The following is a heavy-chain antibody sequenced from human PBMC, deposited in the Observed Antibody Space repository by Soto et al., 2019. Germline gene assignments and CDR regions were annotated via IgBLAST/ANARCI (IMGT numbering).Heavy chain of an antibody. CDR3: ARAASEGGSYCFDY. J-gene: IGHJ4*02. V-gene: IGHV3-13*01. CDR1: GFTFSSYD. Sequence: PGGSLRLSCAASGFTFSSYDMHWVRQATGKGLEWVSLIETAGDTYYPGSLTGRFTISRENAKNSLYLQMNSLRAGDTAVYYCARAASEGGSYCFDYWGQGTLVTVSS. CDR2: IETAGDT. D-gene: IGHD1-26*01.